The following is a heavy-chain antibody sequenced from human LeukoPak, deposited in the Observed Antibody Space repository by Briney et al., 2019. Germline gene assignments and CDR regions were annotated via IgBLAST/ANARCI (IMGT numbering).Heavy chain of an antibody. CDR2: IYYRGSI. J-gene: IGHJ3*02. V-gene: IGHV4-39*01. CDR3: ARQGCSSTSCYLFALYAFDI. Sequence: PSETLSLTCTVSGGSISSSSYYWGWIRQPPGKGVEWIGSIYYRGSIYYNPSLKSRVTISVDTSKNQFSLKLSSVTAADTAVYYCARQGCSSTSCYLFALYAFDIWGQGTMVTVSS. CDR1: GGSISSSSYY. D-gene: IGHD2-2*01.